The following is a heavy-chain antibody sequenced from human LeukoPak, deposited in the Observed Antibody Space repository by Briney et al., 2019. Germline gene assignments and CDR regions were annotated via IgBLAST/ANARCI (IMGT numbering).Heavy chain of an antibody. Sequence: GGSLRLSCAASGFTVSSNYMSWVRQAPGKGLEWVSVIYSGGSTYYADSVKGRFTISRDNSKNTLYLQMNSLRAEDTALYYCAKERVWFGESNAFDIWGQGTMVTVSS. V-gene: IGHV3-53*05. D-gene: IGHD3-10*01. J-gene: IGHJ3*02. CDR1: GFTVSSNY. CDR2: IYSGGST. CDR3: AKERVWFGESNAFDI.